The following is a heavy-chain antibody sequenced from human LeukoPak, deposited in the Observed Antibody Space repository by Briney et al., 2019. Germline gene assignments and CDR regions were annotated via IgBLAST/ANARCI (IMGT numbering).Heavy chain of an antibody. CDR3: ARDLRLGFMDV. CDR2: IYHSGST. D-gene: IGHD5/OR15-5a*01. V-gene: IGHV4-38-2*02. Sequence: SETLSLTCTVSGYSISSGYYWGWIRQPPGKGLEWIGSIYHSGSTYYNPSLKSRVTISVDTSKNQFSLKLSSVTAADTAVYYCARDLRLGFMDVWGKGTTVTVSS. J-gene: IGHJ6*03. CDR1: GYSISSGYY.